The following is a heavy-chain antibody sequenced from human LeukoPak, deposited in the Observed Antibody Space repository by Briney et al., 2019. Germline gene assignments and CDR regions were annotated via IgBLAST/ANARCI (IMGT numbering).Heavy chain of an antibody. Sequence: ASVKVSCKASGYTFTGYYMHWVRQAPRQGREWVGWINPNSGGTNYAQTFQGRVTMTRDKSISTDYMELSRLRSDDTAVYYCARGRMATIHYYYYGMDVWGQGTTVTVSS. V-gene: IGHV1-2*02. D-gene: IGHD5-12*01. CDR1: GYTFTGYY. CDR3: ARGRMATIHYYYYGMDV. CDR2: INPNSGGT. J-gene: IGHJ6*02.